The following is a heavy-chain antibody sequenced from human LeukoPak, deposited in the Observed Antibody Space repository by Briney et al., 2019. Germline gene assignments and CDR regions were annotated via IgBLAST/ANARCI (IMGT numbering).Heavy chain of an antibody. V-gene: IGHV4-34*01. CDR1: GGSFSGYY. J-gene: IGHJ4*02. Sequence: PSETLSLTCAVYGGSFSGYYWNWIRQPPGKGLEWIGEINHSGSTNYNPSLKSRVTISVDTSKNQFSLKLSSVTAADTAVYYCARDPRGHSSGWYGFDYWGQGTLVTVSS. CDR3: ARDPRGHSSGWYGFDY. CDR2: INHSGST. D-gene: IGHD6-19*01.